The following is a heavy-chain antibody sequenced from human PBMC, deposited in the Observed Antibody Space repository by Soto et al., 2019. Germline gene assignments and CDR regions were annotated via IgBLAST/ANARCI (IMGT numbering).Heavy chain of an antibody. CDR1: GGSISSSSYY. D-gene: IGHD3-10*01. Sequence: PSETLSLTCTVSGGSISSSSYYWGWIRQPPGKGLEWIGSIYYSGSTYYNPSLKSRVTISVDTSKNQFSLKLSSVTAADTAVYYCARFDGSGSYIYFQHWGQGTLVTVSS. CDR2: IYYSGST. CDR3: ARFDGSGSYIYFQH. V-gene: IGHV4-39*01. J-gene: IGHJ1*01.